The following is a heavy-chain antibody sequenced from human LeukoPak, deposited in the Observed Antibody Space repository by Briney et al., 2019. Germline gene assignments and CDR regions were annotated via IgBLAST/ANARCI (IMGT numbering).Heavy chain of an antibody. J-gene: IGHJ4*02. CDR3: ARGEDSSDWYVVDY. CDR2: IYTSGIT. Sequence: SQTLSLTCTVSGGSITSGNHYWSWIRQPAGKGLEWIVRIYTSGITNYNPSLKNRVTISVDTSKNQFSLRLSSVTAADTAMYYCARGEDSSDWYVVDYWGQGSLVTVSS. D-gene: IGHD6-19*01. V-gene: IGHV4-61*02. CDR1: GGSITSGNHY.